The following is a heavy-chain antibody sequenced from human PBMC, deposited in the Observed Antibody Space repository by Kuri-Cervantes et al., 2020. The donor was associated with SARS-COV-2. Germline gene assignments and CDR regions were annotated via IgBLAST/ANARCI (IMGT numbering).Heavy chain of an antibody. V-gene: IGHV1-2*06. CDR1: GYTFTGYY. Sequence: ASVKVSCKASGYTFTGYYMHWVRQAPGQGLEWMGRINPNSGGTNYAQKFQGRVTMTRDTSISTAYMELSSLRFEDTAVYFCARDVGYGGTSELDITYFDYWGQGTLVTVSS. CDR2: INPNSGGT. CDR3: ARDVGYGGTSELDITYFDY. D-gene: IGHD4-23*01. J-gene: IGHJ4*02.